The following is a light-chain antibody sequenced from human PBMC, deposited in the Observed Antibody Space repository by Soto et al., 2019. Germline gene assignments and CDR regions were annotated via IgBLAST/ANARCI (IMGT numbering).Light chain of an antibody. Sequence: DIQLTQSPSFLSASVGXRVXIXCXASQGISXYLAWYQQKPGKAPKLLIYAASTLQSGVPSRFSGSGSGTEFTLTISXLXPXXXXTXXXXXXXXYPYTFGQGTKLEIK. CDR2: AAS. V-gene: IGKV1-9*01. CDR3: XXXXXYPYT. J-gene: IGKJ2*01. CDR1: QGISXY.